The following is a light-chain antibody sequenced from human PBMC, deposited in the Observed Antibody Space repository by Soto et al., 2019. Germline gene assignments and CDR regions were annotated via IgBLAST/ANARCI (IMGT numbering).Light chain of an antibody. Sequence: EIVLTQSPATLSLSPGERATLSCRASQSVSSYLAWYQQKPGQAPRLLIYDASNRATGIPARFSGSGTGTDFTPPISSLEPEDFAVYYCRQRSNWLALTFGGGTKVEIK. CDR3: RQRSNWLALT. J-gene: IGKJ4*01. CDR2: DAS. V-gene: IGKV3-11*01. CDR1: QSVSSY.